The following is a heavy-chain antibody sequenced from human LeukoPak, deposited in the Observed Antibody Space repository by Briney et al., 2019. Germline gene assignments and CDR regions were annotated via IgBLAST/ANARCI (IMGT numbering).Heavy chain of an antibody. CDR1: GFTFSDYY. CDR3: ARGTSAARPYTELLWFGELLYNSENWFDP. CDR2: ISSSGSTI. V-gene: IGHV3-11*04. D-gene: IGHD3-10*01. J-gene: IGHJ5*02. Sequence: PGGSLRLSCAASGFTFSDYYMSWIRQAPGKGLEWVSYISSSGSTIYYADSVKGRFTISRDNAKNSLYLQMNSLRAEDTAVYYCARGTSAARPYTELLWFGELLYNSENWFDPWGQGTLVTVSS.